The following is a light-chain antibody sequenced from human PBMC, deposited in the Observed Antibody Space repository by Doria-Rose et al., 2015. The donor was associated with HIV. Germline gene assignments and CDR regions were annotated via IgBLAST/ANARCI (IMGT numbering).Light chain of an antibody. CDR1: QSLLYTSKNY. V-gene: IGKV4-1*01. J-gene: IGKJ3*01. Sequence: EIVMTQSSESLGMSLGERATLNCKSNQSLLYTSKNYLAWYQQKPGQPPKLLIYWASTRQSGVPARFSGSGSGTDFTLPISSLEAEDVAVYYCQQYYDTPSFGPGTTVDIK. CDR3: QQYYDTPS. CDR2: WAS.